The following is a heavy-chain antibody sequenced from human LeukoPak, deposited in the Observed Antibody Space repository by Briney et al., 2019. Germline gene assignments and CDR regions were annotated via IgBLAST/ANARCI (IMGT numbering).Heavy chain of an antibody. Sequence: GGSLRLSCAASGFTFSDYYMSWIRQAPGKGLEWVSYISSSGSTIYYADSVKGRFTISRDNAKNSLYLQMNSLRAEDTAVYYCAIPGYSYGIDAFDIWGQGTMVTVSS. D-gene: IGHD5-18*01. CDR1: GFTFSDYY. CDR2: ISSSGSTI. CDR3: AIPGYSYGIDAFDI. V-gene: IGHV3-11*01. J-gene: IGHJ3*02.